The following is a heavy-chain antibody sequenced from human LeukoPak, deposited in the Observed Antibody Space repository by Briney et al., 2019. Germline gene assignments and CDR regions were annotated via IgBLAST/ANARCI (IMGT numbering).Heavy chain of an antibody. D-gene: IGHD6-13*01. CDR3: ARFIAAAGDYYYYYYMDV. CDR2: IYYSGST. V-gene: IGHV4-31*03. CDR1: GGSISSGGYY. Sequence: SQTLSLTCTVSGGSISSGGYYWSWIRQHPGKGLEWIGYIYYSGSTYYNPSLKSRVTISVDTAKNQFSLKLSSVTAADTAVYYCARFIAAAGDYYYYYYMDVWGNGTTVTVSS. J-gene: IGHJ6*03.